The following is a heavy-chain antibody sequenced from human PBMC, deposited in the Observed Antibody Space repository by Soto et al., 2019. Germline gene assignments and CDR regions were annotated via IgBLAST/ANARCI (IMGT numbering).Heavy chain of an antibody. J-gene: IGHJ6*02. D-gene: IGHD5-18*01. CDR2: MNPNSGNT. Sequence: ASVKVSCKASGYTFTSYDINWVRQATGQGLEWMGWMNPNSGNTGFAQRFQGRVTMTRNTSISTAYMELSSLRSEDTAVYYCARDRGYSYQYYYYYYGMDVWGQGTTVTVSS. CDR3: ARDRGYSYQYYYYYYGMDV. V-gene: IGHV1-8*01. CDR1: GYTFTSYD.